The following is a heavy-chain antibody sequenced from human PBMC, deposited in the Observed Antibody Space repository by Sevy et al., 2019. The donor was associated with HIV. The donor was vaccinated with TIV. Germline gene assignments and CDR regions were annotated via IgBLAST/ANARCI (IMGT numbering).Heavy chain of an antibody. V-gene: IGHV4-59*08. D-gene: IGHD1-26*01. CDR3: AGENAWGRGYS. Sequence: SETLSLTCTVSGGSITSLYWNWIRQPPGKGLEWIANIYYNGHINYNPSLKSRVTLSLDTSMNQFSLGLSAVTAADTAMYYCAGENAWGRGYSWGQGTLVTVSS. CDR1: GGSITSLY. CDR2: IYYNGHI. J-gene: IGHJ4*02.